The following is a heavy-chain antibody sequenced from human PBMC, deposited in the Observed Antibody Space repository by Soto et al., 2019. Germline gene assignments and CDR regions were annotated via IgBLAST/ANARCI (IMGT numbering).Heavy chain of an antibody. CDR3: AKYALRITMVRGAPFDP. V-gene: IGHV3-30*18. CDR2: ISYDGSNK. D-gene: IGHD3-10*01. J-gene: IGHJ5*02. CDR1: GFTFSSYG. Sequence: GGSLRLSCAASGFTFSSYGMHWVRQAPGKGLEWVAVISYDGSNKYYADSVKGRFTISRDNSKNTLYLQMNSLRAEDTAVYYCAKYALRITMVRGAPFDPWGQGTLVTVSS.